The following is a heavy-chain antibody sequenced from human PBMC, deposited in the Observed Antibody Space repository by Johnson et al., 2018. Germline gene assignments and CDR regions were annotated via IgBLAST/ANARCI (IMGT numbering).Heavy chain of an antibody. D-gene: IGHD3-10*01. CDR3: VRGIGFWELLEYFQH. CDR1: GFTLDDYA. V-gene: IGHV3-9*01. Sequence: VQLVHSGGGLVEPGRSLRPSCAASGFTLDDYAMHWVRQVPWTGLEWFSGIRWNSRNIDYADSVRGRFTISRDNAQSSVSLQMDSLRTEDTACDYCVRGIGFWELLEYFQHWGQGTQVTVSS. CDR2: IRWNSRNI. J-gene: IGHJ1*01.